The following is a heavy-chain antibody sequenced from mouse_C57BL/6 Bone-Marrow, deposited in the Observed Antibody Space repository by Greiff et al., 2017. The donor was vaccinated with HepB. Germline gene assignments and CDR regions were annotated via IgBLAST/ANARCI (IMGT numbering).Heavy chain of an antibody. CDR1: GYTFTDYY. J-gene: IGHJ3*01. V-gene: IGHV1-26*01. CDR3: ARRLGLPFAY. D-gene: IGHD4-1*01. CDR2: INPNNGGT. Sequence: EVQLQQSGPELVKPGASVKISCKASGYTFTDYYMNWVKQSHGKSLEWIGDINPNNGGTSYNQKFKGKATLTVDKSSSTAYMELRSLTSEDSAVYYCARRLGLPFAYWGQGTLVTVSA.